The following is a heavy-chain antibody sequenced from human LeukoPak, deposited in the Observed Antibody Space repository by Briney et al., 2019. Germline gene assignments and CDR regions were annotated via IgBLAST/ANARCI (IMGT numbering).Heavy chain of an antibody. Sequence: GSLRLSCAASGFTFSSYRMNWVRQAPGKGLEWIGYIYYSGSTNYNPSLKSRVSISVDTSKNQFSLKLSSVTAADTAVYYCAAEDDYGDSPHYWGQGTLVTVSS. CDR3: AAEDDYGDSPHY. D-gene: IGHD4-17*01. CDR1: GFTFSSYR. V-gene: IGHV4-59*01. J-gene: IGHJ4*02. CDR2: IYYSGST.